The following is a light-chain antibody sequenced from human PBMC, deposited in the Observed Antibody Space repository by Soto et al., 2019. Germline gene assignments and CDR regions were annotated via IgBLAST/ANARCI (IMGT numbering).Light chain of an antibody. CDR3: SSYRSSSTPCV. J-gene: IGLJ1*01. Sequence: QSLLTHPASLSGSPGQSITISCTVTSSDVGGYNYVSWYQQHPGKAPKLMIYEVSNRPSGVSNRFSGSKSGNTASLTISGLQAEDEADYYCSSYRSSSTPCVFGTGTKVTVL. CDR1: SSDVGGYNY. CDR2: EVS. V-gene: IGLV2-14*01.